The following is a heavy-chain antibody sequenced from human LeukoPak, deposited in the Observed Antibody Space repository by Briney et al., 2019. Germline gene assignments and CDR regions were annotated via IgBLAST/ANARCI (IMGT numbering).Heavy chain of an antibody. V-gene: IGHV4-61*02. Sequence: KSSETLSLTCTVSGGSISSGSYYWSWIRQPAGKGLEWIGRIYTSGSTNYNPSLKSRVTISVDTSKNQFSLKLSSVTAADTAVYYCARDHIYYGMDVWGQGTTVTVSS. CDR1: GGSISSGSYY. CDR2: IYTSGST. CDR3: ARDHIYYGMDV. J-gene: IGHJ6*02.